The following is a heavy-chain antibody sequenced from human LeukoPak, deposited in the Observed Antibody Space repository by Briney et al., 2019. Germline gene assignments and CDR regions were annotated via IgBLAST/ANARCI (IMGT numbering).Heavy chain of an antibody. V-gene: IGHV4-59*01. D-gene: IGHD2-2*01. CDR2: IYYSGST. J-gene: IGHJ4*02. CDR3: AVGVPAAILGY. Sequence: SETLSLTCTVSGGSISSYYWSWIRQPPGEGLEWIGYIYYSGSTNYNPSLKSRVTISVDTSKNQFSLKLSSVTAADTAVYYCAVGVPAAILGYWGQGTLVTVSS. CDR1: GGSISSYY.